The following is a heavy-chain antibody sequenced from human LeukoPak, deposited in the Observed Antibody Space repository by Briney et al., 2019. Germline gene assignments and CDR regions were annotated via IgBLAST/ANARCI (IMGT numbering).Heavy chain of an antibody. CDR1: LDSTTSNF. J-gene: IGHJ4*02. CDR3: AREIVGGFNPGAY. V-gene: IGHV4-59*01. Sequence: SETLSLTCTVSLDSTTSNFWSWVRHPPGKGLEWIGEIHRSGSSNYNTSLQSRVTISIDMSKNQIALELSSVTAADTAVYYCAREIVGGFNPGAYWGQGTLVTVSS. D-gene: IGHD1-14*01. CDR2: IHRSGSS.